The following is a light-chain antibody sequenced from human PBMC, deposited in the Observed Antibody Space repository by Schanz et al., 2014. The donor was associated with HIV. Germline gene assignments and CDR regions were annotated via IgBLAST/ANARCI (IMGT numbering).Light chain of an antibody. V-gene: IGLV2-8*01. Sequence: QSALTQPPSASGSPGQSVTISCTGTSSDVGDYNYVSWYQQHPGKAPKLMIYEVTKRPSGVSDRFSGSKSDNTASLTVSGLQAEDEADYYCSSYAGRSSFVVFGGGTKLTVL. CDR3: SSYAGRSSFVV. CDR2: EVT. J-gene: IGLJ2*01. CDR1: SSDVGDYNY.